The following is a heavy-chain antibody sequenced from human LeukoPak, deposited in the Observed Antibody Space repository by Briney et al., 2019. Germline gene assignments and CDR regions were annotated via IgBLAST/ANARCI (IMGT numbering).Heavy chain of an antibody. V-gene: IGHV4-59*01. CDR1: GGSIDSTNY. Sequence: SETLSLTCCVSGGSIDSTNYWSWVRQAPGKGLEWIGFIFYSGTTNYKPSLNSRVTISVDTSKNQFSLKLSSVTAADTAVYYCARAPYFDFWTGYYFDYWGQGTLVTVSS. D-gene: IGHD3-3*01. CDR3: ARAPYFDFWTGYYFDY. CDR2: IFYSGTT. J-gene: IGHJ4*02.